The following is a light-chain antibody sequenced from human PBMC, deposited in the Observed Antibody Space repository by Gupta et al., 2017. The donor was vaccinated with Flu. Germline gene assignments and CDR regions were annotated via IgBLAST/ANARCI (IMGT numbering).Light chain of an antibody. CDR2: GAS. Sequence: PGTLSCSPGERATLSCRASQSVTSNHLAWYQQKPGQAPRLLIYGASSRATGIPVRFSGSGSGTDFTLTISRLEPEDFAVYYFQQYGSSRTFGQGTKVEIK. V-gene: IGKV3-20*01. J-gene: IGKJ1*01. CDR1: QSVTSNH. CDR3: QQYGSSRT.